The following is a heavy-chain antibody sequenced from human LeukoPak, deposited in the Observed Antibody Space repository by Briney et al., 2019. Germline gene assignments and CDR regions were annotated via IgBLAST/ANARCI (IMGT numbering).Heavy chain of an antibody. D-gene: IGHD1-26*01. CDR2: INPSGGST. J-gene: IGHJ4*02. V-gene: IGHV1-46*01. Sequence: GASVKVSCKASGYTFTSYYMHWVRQAPGQGLEWMGIINPSGGSTSYAQKFQGRVTMTRDTSTSTVYMELRSMRSEDTAVYYCARDRRSRELRYWGQGTLVTVSS. CDR1: GYTFTSYY. CDR3: ARDRRSRELRY.